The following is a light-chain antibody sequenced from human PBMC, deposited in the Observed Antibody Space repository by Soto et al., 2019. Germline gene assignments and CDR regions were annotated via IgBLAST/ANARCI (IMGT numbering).Light chain of an antibody. V-gene: IGLV2-14*01. Sequence: QSALTQPASVSGAPGQSIAISCTGTSGDVGGYDYVSWYQQHPDKAPKLMIYEVTKRPSWVSNRFSGSKSGNTASLTISGLQPEDEADYYSTSPTSDTPPVFGTRTKATVL. CDR2: EVT. CDR1: SGDVGGYDY. CDR3: TSPTSDTPPV. J-gene: IGLJ1*01.